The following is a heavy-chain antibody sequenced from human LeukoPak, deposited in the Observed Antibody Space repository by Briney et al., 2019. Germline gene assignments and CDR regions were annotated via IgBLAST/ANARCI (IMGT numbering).Heavy chain of an antibody. Sequence: PGGSLRLSCAASGFTFSTYSMNWVRQAPGKGLEWIAYIRSSGSVIFYADPVKGRFTISRDNSKNTVYLQMNSLRAEDTAVYYCARGYCSGRSCYMWYSDYWGQGTLVTVSS. V-gene: IGHV3-48*01. CDR2: IRSSGSVI. D-gene: IGHD2-15*01. CDR3: ARGYCSGRSCYMWYSDY. CDR1: GFTFSTYS. J-gene: IGHJ4*02.